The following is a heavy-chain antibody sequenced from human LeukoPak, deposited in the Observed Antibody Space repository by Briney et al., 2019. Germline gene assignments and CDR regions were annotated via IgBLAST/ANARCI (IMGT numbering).Heavy chain of an antibody. Sequence: GRSLRLSCSASGFIFSSYGMHWVRQAPGKGLEWVAAVSSDGSNKYYADSVKGRLTISRDNCKNTLYLEMNSLRAEDTAVYFCAKDGVFRQWLGGWQDYWGQGTLVTVSS. J-gene: IGHJ4*02. V-gene: IGHV3-30*18. D-gene: IGHD6-19*01. CDR1: GFIFSSYG. CDR3: AKDGVFRQWLGGWQDY. CDR2: VSSDGSNK.